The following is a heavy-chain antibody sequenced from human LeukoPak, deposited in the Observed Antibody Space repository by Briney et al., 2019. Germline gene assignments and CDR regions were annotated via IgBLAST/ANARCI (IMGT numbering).Heavy chain of an antibody. CDR3: ARAVAGTWLSDY. Sequence: PSETLSLTCTVSGGSISSYYWSWIRQPPGKGLEWIGYIYYSGSTNYNPSLKSRVTISVDTSKNQFSLKLSSVTAADTAVYYCARAVAGTWLSDYWGQGTLVTVSS. D-gene: IGHD6-19*01. V-gene: IGHV4-59*01. J-gene: IGHJ4*02. CDR2: IYYSGST. CDR1: GGSISSYY.